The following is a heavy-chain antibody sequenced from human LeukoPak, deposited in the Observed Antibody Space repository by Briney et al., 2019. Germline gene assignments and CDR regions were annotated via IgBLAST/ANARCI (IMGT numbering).Heavy chain of an antibody. V-gene: IGHV3-9*01. CDR1: GFTFDDYA. J-gene: IGHJ4*02. Sequence: PGRSLRLSCAASGFTFDDYAMHWVRQAPGKGLEWVSGISWNGGRVDYADSVRGRFTMSRDNAKNSLYLQMNSLRAEDTATYYCAKDRPNYHESNGHYYRQNGDYWGQGTLVTVSS. D-gene: IGHD3-22*01. CDR2: ISWNGGRV. CDR3: AKDRPNYHESNGHYYRQNGDY.